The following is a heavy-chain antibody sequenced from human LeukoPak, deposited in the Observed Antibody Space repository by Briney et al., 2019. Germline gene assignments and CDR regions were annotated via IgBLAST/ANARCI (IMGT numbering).Heavy chain of an antibody. D-gene: IGHD2-2*02. CDR1: GDSVSSNSAA. CDR2: TYYRSKWYN. Sequence: SQTLSLTCAISGDSVSSNSAAWNWIRQSPSRGLEWLGRTYYRSKWYNDYAESVKSRMTIDPDTSKNQISLQLNSVTPEDTAVYYCARTYCSSNTCHRTFDYWGQGTLVTVSS. J-gene: IGHJ4*02. V-gene: IGHV6-1*01. CDR3: ARTYCSSNTCHRTFDY.